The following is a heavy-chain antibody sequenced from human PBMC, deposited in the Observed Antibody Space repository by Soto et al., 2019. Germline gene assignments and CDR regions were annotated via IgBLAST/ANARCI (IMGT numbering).Heavy chain of an antibody. CDR1: GYSISSSNW. J-gene: IGHJ6*02. V-gene: IGHV4-28*01. CDR2: IYYSGST. Sequence: SETLSLTCAVSGYSISSSNWWGWIRQPPGKGLEWIGYIYYSGSTYYNPSLKSRVTMSVDTSKNQFSLKLSSVTAVDTAVYYCARSPYYYDSSGYSYYYYGMDVWGQGTTVTVSS. D-gene: IGHD3-22*01. CDR3: ARSPYYYDSSGYSYYYYGMDV.